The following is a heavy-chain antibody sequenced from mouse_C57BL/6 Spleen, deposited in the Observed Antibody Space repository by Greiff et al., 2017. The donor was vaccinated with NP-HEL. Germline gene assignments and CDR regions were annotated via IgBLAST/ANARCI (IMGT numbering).Heavy chain of an antibody. CDR2: INPSTGGT. J-gene: IGHJ1*03. Sequence: EVQLQQSGPELVKPGASVKISCKASGYSFTGYYMNWVKQSPEKSLEWIGEINPSTGGTTYNQKFKAKATLTVDKSSSTAYMQLKSLTSEDSAVYYCATFITTVVDWYFDVWGTGTTVTVSS. CDR1: GYSFTGYY. D-gene: IGHD1-1*01. V-gene: IGHV1-42*01. CDR3: ATFITTVVDWYFDV.